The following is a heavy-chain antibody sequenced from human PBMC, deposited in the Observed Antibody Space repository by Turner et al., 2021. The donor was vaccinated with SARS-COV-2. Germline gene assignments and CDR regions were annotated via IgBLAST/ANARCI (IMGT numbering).Heavy chain of an antibody. CDR3: ARQEWLRGYFDY. V-gene: IGHV4-59*08. J-gene: IGHJ4*02. CDR1: GGSISSYY. CDR2: IYYSGST. D-gene: IGHD5-12*01. Sequence: QVQLQESGPGLVKPPETLSLTCTVSGGSISSYYWNWIRQPPGKGLEWIGHIYYSGSTNYNPSLKSRVTILVDTSKNQFSLKLSSVTAADTAVYYCARQEWLRGYFDYWGQGTLVTVSS.